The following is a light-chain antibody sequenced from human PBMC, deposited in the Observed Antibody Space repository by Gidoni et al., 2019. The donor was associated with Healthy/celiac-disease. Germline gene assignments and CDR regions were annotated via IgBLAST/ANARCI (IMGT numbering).Light chain of an antibody. CDR3: QQYYSTPQLT. J-gene: IGKJ4*01. Sequence: DIVMTQSPDYLAVSLGERATINCKSSQSVLYSSNNKNSLAWYQQKPGQPPKLLIYWASTRESGVPDRFSGSGSVTDFTLTISSLQAEDVAVYYCQQYYSTPQLTFGGGTKVEIK. CDR2: WAS. CDR1: QSVLYSSNNKNS. V-gene: IGKV4-1*01.